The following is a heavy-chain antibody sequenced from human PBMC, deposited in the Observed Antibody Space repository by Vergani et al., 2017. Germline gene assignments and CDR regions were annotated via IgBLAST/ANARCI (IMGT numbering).Heavy chain of an antibody. V-gene: IGHV1-69*01. CDR2: IIPIFGTA. D-gene: IGHD3-22*01. J-gene: IGHJ5*02. Sequence: QVQLVQSGAEVKKPGSSVKVSCKASGGTFSSYAISWVRQAPGQGLEWMGGIIPIFGTANYAQKFQGRVKITADESTSTAYMELSRLRSEDTAVYYCAIDRYLSDSSCYYSVGYYWFDPWGQGTLVTVSS. CDR1: GGTFSSYA. CDR3: AIDRYLSDSSCYYSVGYYWFDP.